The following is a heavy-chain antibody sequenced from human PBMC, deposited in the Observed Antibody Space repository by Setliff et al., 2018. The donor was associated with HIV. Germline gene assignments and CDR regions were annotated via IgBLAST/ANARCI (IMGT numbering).Heavy chain of an antibody. CDR2: IKKDGSEQ. Sequence: GGSLRLSCAVSGFNFRSYWMAWVRQAPGKGLEWVANIKKDGSEQNYVESLKGRFTISRDNARNSLYLQMNSLRAEDTAVYYCARDGAVATWGDYYYYMDVWGKGTTVTVSS. J-gene: IGHJ6*03. V-gene: IGHV3-7*01. CDR3: ARDGAVATWGDYYYYMDV. D-gene: IGHD5-12*01. CDR1: GFNFRSYW.